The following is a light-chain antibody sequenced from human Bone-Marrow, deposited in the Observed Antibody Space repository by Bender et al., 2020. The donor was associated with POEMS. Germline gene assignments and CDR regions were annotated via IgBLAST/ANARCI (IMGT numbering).Light chain of an antibody. J-gene: IGLJ1*01. CDR2: EGN. CDR3: CSYAGGSTFRYV. Sequence: QSALTQPASVSGSPGQAITISCTGISSDVGSYNLVSWYQQHPGSAPQLVIYEGNKRPSGVSPRFSGSKSGNTASLTISGLQADDEADYYCCSYAGGSTFRYVFGSGTKVTVL. CDR1: SSDVGSYNL. V-gene: IGLV2-23*03.